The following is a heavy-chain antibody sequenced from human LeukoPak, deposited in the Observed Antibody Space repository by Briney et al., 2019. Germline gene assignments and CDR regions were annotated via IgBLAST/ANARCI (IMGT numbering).Heavy chain of an antibody. CDR1: EITFSKYW. D-gene: IGHD6-13*01. J-gene: IGHJ4*02. Sequence: GGSLRLSCPVSEITFSKYWIHWVRQAPGKGLLWVSRISSDWTTTTYADFVKGRFTISRDNSKNTLYLQMNSLRAEDTAVYYCALKGPAAAGTGFHYGGQETLVTVPS. CDR3: ALKGPAAAGTGFHY. V-gene: IGHV3-74*01. CDR2: ISSDWTTT.